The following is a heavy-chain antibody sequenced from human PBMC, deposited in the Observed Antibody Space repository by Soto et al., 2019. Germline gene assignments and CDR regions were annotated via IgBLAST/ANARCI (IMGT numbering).Heavy chain of an antibody. Sequence: GGSLRLSCAASGCTFRNYNMNWVRQVPGKGLEWVAHISIGGRSINYADSVKGRFTISRDNAKNSLYLQMNSLRAEDTAVYYCARDRGADYDILTGYSDYWGQGTLVTVSS. V-gene: IGHV3-48*04. J-gene: IGHJ4*02. D-gene: IGHD3-9*01. CDR3: ARDRGADYDILTGYSDY. CDR1: GCTFRNYN. CDR2: ISIGGRSI.